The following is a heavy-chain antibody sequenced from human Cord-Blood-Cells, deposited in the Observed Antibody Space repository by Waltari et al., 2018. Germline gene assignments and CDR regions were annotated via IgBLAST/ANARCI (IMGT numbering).Heavy chain of an antibody. Sequence: QVQLVESGGGVVQPGRSLRLSCAASGFTFSSYGMHWVRQAPGKGLGWVAVISYDGSNKYYADSGKGRFTISRDNSKNTLYLQMNSLRAEDTAVYYCAKDGGSSWSYYYYYYMDVWGKGTTVTVSS. CDR3: AKDGGSSWSYYYYYYMDV. V-gene: IGHV3-30*18. J-gene: IGHJ6*03. CDR1: GFTFSSYG. D-gene: IGHD6-13*01. CDR2: ISYDGSNK.